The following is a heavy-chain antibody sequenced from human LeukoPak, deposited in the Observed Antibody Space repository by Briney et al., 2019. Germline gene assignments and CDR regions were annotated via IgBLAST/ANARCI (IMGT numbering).Heavy chain of an antibody. V-gene: IGHV6-1*01. CDR2: TYYRSKWYN. D-gene: IGHD6-13*01. Sequence: SQTLSLTCAISGDSFSSNSAAWNWIRQSPSTGREWLGRTYYRSKWYNDYAVSVKSRITIKPDTSKNQFSLQLNSVTPEDTAVYYCVQQLGAFDIWGQGTMVTVSS. CDR3: VQQLGAFDI. J-gene: IGHJ3*02. CDR1: GDSFSSNSAA.